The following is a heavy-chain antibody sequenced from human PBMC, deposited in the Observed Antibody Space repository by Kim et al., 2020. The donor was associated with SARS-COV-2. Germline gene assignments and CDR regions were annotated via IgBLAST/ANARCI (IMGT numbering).Heavy chain of an antibody. D-gene: IGHD3-16*02. CDR2: IYSGGTT. CDR3: ARYRNDNVWGSYHL. J-gene: IGHJ4*02. CDR1: GFTVSSNY. Sequence: GGSLRLSCAASGFTVSSNYMSWVRQAPGKGLEWVSVIYSGGTTYYADSVKGRFTISRDNSKNTVYLQMNSLRAEDTAVYYCARYRNDNVWGSYHLWGQGTLVTVSS. V-gene: IGHV3-53*01.